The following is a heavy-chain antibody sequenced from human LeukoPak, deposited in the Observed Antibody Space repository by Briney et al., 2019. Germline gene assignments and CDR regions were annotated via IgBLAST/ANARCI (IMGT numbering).Heavy chain of an antibody. D-gene: IGHD3-22*01. J-gene: IGHJ4*02. CDR1: GYTFTGYY. CDR2: INPNXGGX. CDR3: ARGASMIVVVITIDY. Sequence: ASVKVSCKASGYTFTGYYXHXXXQAPGQXXXXXXXINPNXGGXNYAQKFXXXVXXXRDTSISTAYMELSRLRSDDTAVYYCARGASMIVVVITIDYWGQGTLVTVSS. V-gene: IGHV1-2*02.